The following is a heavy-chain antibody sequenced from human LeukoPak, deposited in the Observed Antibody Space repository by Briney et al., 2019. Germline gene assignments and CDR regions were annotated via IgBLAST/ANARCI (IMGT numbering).Heavy chain of an antibody. V-gene: IGHV3-53*01. CDR2: IYNGDDA. CDR3: AKDLAIAARPVFDY. Sequence: GGSLRLSCAASGFAASSEYMSWVRQAPGKGLEWVAVIYNGDDAYYADSVQGRITISRDKSQNMLYLQMNSLRAEDTARYYCAKDLAIAARPVFDYWGRGTLVTVSS. J-gene: IGHJ4*02. D-gene: IGHD6-6*01. CDR1: GFAASSEY.